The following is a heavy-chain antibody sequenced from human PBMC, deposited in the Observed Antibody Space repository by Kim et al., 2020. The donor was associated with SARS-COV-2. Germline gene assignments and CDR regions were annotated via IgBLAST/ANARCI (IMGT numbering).Heavy chain of an antibody. V-gene: IGHV1-69*13. CDR2: IIPIFGTA. Sequence: SVKVSCKASGGTFSSYAISWVRQAPGQGLEWMGGIIPIFGTANYAQKFQGRVTITADESTSTAYMELSSLRSEDTAVYYCARGSWYQYGSGSYFLFGFDPWGQGTLVTVSS. CDR1: GGTFSSYA. D-gene: IGHD3-10*01. CDR3: ARGSWYQYGSGSYFLFGFDP. J-gene: IGHJ5*02.